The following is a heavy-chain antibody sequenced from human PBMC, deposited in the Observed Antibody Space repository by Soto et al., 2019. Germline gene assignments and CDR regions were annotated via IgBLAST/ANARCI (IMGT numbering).Heavy chain of an antibody. V-gene: IGHV4-39*01. J-gene: IGHJ5*02. Sequence: QLQLQESGPGLVKPSETLSLTCTVSGGSISSSSYYWGWIRQPPGKGLEWIGSIYYSGSTYYNPSLKSRVTISVDTSKNQFSLKLSSVTAADMAVYYCARHEQQLVYDWFDPWGQGTLVTVSS. D-gene: IGHD6-13*01. CDR2: IYYSGST. CDR3: ARHEQQLVYDWFDP. CDR1: GGSISSSSYY.